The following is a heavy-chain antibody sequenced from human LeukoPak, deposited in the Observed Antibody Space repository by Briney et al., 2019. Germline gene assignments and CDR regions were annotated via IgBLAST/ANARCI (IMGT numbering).Heavy chain of an antibody. CDR1: GGSISSYY. D-gene: IGHD3-10*01. Sequence: PAETPTLICTVSGGSISSYYWSWIRQPPGKGLEWIGYIYYSGSTNYNPSLKSRVTISVDTSKNQFSLKLSSVTAADTAVYYCARGLSWFGELLFHPGHGWWFDPWGRENMVTVSS. CDR3: ARGLSWFGELLFHPGHGWWFDP. V-gene: IGHV4-59*12. J-gene: IGHJ5*02. CDR2: IYYSGST.